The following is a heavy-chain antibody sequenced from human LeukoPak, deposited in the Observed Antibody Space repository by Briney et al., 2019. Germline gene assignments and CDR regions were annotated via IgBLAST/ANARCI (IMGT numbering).Heavy chain of an antibody. CDR2: IYTSGST. V-gene: IGHV4-61*02. Sequence: PSETLSLTCTVSGGSISSGSYYWSWIRQPAGKGLEWIGRIYTSGSTNYNPSLKSRVTISVDTSKNQFSLKLSSVTDADTAVYYCARGIWEQWPEIDYWGQGTLVTVSS. CDR3: ARGIWEQWPEIDY. CDR1: GGSISSGSYY. D-gene: IGHD6-19*01. J-gene: IGHJ4*02.